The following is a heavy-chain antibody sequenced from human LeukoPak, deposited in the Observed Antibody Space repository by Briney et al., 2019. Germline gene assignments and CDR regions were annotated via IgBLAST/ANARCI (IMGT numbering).Heavy chain of an antibody. CDR2: MSSSDDGR. CDR3: ARERRIVQQLVAYFDY. V-gene: IGHV3-23*01. CDR1: GFSFSSYA. D-gene: IGHD6-13*01. J-gene: IGHJ4*02. Sequence: GGSLRLSCATSGFSFSSYAMSWVRQAPGKGLEWVSAMSSSDDGRYYAASVRGRFTISRDTSRSTLYLQMNSLRAEDTAVYYCARERRIVQQLVAYFDYWGQGTLVTVSS.